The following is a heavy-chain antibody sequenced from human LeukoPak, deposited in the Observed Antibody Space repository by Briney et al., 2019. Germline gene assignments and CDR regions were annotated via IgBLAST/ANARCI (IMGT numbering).Heavy chain of an antibody. D-gene: IGHD1-1*01. CDR1: GGSISSSSYY. Sequence: SETLSLTCTVSGGSISSSSYYWGWIRQPPGKGLEWIGSIYYSGSTYYNPSLKSRVTISVDTSKNQFSLKLSSVTAADTAVYYCARDGAERPHYMDVWGKGTTVTVSS. J-gene: IGHJ6*03. V-gene: IGHV4-39*07. CDR2: IYYSGST. CDR3: ARDGAERPHYMDV.